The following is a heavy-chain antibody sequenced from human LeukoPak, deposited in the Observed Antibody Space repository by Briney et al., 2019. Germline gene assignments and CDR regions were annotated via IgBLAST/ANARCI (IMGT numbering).Heavy chain of an antibody. CDR3: AKPIYDSSGYQTEYYFDY. Sequence: GGSLRLSCAASGFTFSSYAMSWVRQAPGQGLEWVSAISGSGGSTYYADSVKGRFTISRDNSKNTLYLQMNSLRAEDTAVYYCAKPIYDSSGYQTEYYFDYWGQGTLVTVSS. CDR1: GFTFSSYA. V-gene: IGHV3-23*01. J-gene: IGHJ4*02. D-gene: IGHD3-22*01. CDR2: ISGSGGST.